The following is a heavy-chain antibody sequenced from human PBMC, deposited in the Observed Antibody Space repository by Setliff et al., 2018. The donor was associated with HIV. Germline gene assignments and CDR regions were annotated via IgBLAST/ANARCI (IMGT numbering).Heavy chain of an antibody. V-gene: IGHV4-59*08. J-gene: IGHJ3*02. Sequence: TSETLSLTCTVSGGSISSYYWSWIRQPPGKGLEWIGYIYTSGSTNYNPSLKSRVTISVDTSKNQFSLKLSSVTAADTAVYYCARQLDPNAFDIWGQGTMVTVS. CDR3: ARQLDPNAFDI. CDR2: IYTSGST. D-gene: IGHD3-3*01. CDR1: GGSISSYY.